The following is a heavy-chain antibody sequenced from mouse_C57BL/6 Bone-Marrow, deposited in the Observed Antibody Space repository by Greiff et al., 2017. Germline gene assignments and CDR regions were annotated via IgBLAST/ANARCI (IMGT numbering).Heavy chain of an antibody. J-gene: IGHJ4*01. CDR2: LAPSDSYT. V-gene: IGHV1-50*01. CDR3: ASSAMDY. Sequence: VQLQQPGAELVKPGASVKLSCKASGYTFTSYWMQWVNQRPGQGLEWIGELAPSDSYTNYNQKFKGQATLTVDTASSTAYMQLSSLTSEDSAVYYCASSAMDYGGQGTAVTVSS. CDR1: GYTFTSYW.